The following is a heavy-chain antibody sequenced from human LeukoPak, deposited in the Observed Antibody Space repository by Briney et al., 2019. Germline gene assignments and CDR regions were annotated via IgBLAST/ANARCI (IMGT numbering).Heavy chain of an antibody. J-gene: IGHJ1*01. CDR2: ISYSGDT. CDR3: ARGSGWYPH. V-gene: IGHV4-59*02. Sequence: SETLSLTCSVSGGSVGSNYWSWVRQPPGKGLEWIGYISYSGDTKYNPSLKSRLSMSVATSKNQCSLMLTSVTAADTAVYYCARGSGWYPHWGQGTLVTVSS. D-gene: IGHD6-19*01. CDR1: GGSVGSNY.